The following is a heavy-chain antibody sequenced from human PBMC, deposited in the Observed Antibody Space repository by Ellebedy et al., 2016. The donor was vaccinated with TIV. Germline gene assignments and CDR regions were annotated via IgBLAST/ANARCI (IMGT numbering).Heavy chain of an antibody. D-gene: IGHD3-22*01. J-gene: IGHJ3*02. CDR1: GFTFTSSA. CDR2: IVVGSGNT. Sequence: SVKVSXKASGFTFTSSAVQWVRQARGQRLEWIGWIVVGSGNTNYAQKFQEKVTITRDMSTSTVYMELSSLRSEDTAVYYCAVIVVAKGDAFDIWGQGTMVTVSS. V-gene: IGHV1-58*01. CDR3: AVIVVAKGDAFDI.